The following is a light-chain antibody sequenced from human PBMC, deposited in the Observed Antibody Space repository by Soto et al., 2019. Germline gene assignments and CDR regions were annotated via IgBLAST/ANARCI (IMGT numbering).Light chain of an antibody. V-gene: IGKV3-20*01. CDR2: GAS. CDR3: QQYGSSPFT. Sequence: EIVLTQSPGTLSLSPGERATLSCRASQSVSSTYLAWYQQKPGQAPRLLIYGASSRATGFPDRFSGSGSGTDFTLTISRLEPEDFAVYYCQQYGSSPFTFGGGTKVEIK. J-gene: IGKJ4*01. CDR1: QSVSSTY.